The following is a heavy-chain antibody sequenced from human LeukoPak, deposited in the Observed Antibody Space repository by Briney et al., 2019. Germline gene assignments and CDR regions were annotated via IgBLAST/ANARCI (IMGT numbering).Heavy chain of an antibody. J-gene: IGHJ4*02. CDR2: MNPDTGNT. D-gene: IGHD1-26*01. CDR1: GYTFTSLD. V-gene: IGHV1-8*01. Sequence: ASVKVSCKASGYTFTSLDIDWVRQAPGQGLEWMGWMNPDTGNTGYAQKFQGRVTMTSNTSMSTAYMELSSLRSEDTAVYYCARGALGGRALLNCWGQGTLVTVSS. CDR3: ARGALGGRALLNC.